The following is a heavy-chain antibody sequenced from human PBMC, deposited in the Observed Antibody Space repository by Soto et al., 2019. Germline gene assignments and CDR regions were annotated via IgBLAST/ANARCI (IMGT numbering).Heavy chain of an antibody. CDR3: ARHFSVDHFDY. Sequence: ETLSLTCTVSGDSITSNSYFWAWIRQPPGKGLEWIGSIYYSGSTYHNPSLKSRVTISVDRSNNQFPLKLTSVTAADTAVYYCARHFSVDHFDYWGQGALVTVSS. V-gene: IGHV4-39*01. D-gene: IGHD3-9*01. CDR1: GDSITSNSYF. CDR2: IYYSGST. J-gene: IGHJ4*02.